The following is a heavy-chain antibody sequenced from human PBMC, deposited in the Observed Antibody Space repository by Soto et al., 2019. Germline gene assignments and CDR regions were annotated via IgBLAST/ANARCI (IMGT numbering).Heavy chain of an antibody. CDR2: VNHSGEA. J-gene: IGHJ5*02. Sequence: ETLSLTCGVSGGSFRNYYWIWVRQPPGKGLEWIGEVNHSGEATYNPSLQSRVTISLDTSNNHFSLKMTSLTAADTALYFCTRSESFLRASLEPGVPGTTVHVSS. CDR3: TRSESFLRASLEP. CDR1: GGSFRNYY. V-gene: IGHV4-34*01. D-gene: IGHD1-1*01.